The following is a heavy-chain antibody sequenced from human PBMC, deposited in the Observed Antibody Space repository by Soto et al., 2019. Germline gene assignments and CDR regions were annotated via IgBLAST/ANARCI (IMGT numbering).Heavy chain of an antibody. CDR3: AIYSSSWYRSYGMDV. V-gene: IGHV5-51*01. Sequence: GESLKISCKGSGYSFTNYWIGWVRQMPGKGLEWMGIIYPGDSDTRYSPSFQGQVTISADKSISTAYLQWSSLKASDTAMYYCAIYSSSWYRSYGMDVWGQGTTVTVPS. D-gene: IGHD6-13*01. CDR2: IYPGDSDT. J-gene: IGHJ6*02. CDR1: GYSFTNYW.